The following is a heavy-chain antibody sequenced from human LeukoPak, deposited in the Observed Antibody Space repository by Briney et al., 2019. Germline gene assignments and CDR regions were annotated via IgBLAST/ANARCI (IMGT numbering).Heavy chain of an antibody. V-gene: IGHV3-74*01. D-gene: IGHD2-8*01. CDR2: ISNDVIST. J-gene: IGHJ6*03. CDR1: GFTFSTHW. CDR3: ARDTSNDYYYYYYMDV. Sequence: GGSLRLSCEASGFTFSTHWMHWVRQVPGKGQVWISRISNDVISTISTSYADSVKGRFTISRDNAKNTLYLQMNSLIAEDTAVYYCARDTSNDYYYYYYMDVWGKGTTVTVSS.